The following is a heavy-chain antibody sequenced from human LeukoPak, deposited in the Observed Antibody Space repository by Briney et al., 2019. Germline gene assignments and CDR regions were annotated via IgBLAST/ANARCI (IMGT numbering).Heavy chain of an antibody. CDR3: AKDRTQQPYGIFDY. Sequence: GGSLRLSCAASGFTFNIYAMTWVRQDPGKGLEWVSAIGGSGDRTHYADSVKGRFTISRDNSKNTLYLQVNSLRAEDTAVYYCAKDRTQQPYGIFDYWGQGTLVTVSS. CDR1: GFTFNIYA. J-gene: IGHJ4*02. V-gene: IGHV3-23*01. D-gene: IGHD6-13*01. CDR2: IGGSGDRT.